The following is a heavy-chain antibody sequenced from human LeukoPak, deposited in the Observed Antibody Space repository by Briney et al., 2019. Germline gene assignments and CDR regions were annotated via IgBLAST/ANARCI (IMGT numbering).Heavy chain of an antibody. D-gene: IGHD5-18*01. V-gene: IGHV4-34*01. CDR3: ARVSVDTAMVTWFDP. CDR1: GGSFSGYY. Sequence: SETLSLTCAVYGGSFSGYYWSWIRQPPGKGLEWIGEINRSGSTNYNPSLKSRVTISVDTSKNQFSLKLSSVTAADTAVYYCARVSVDTAMVTWFDPWGQGTLVTVSS. CDR2: INRSGST. J-gene: IGHJ5*02.